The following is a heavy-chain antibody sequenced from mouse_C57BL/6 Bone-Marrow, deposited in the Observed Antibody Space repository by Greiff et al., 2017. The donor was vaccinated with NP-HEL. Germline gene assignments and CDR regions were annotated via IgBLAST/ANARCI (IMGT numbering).Heavy chain of an antibody. CDR1: GFTFSSYA. V-gene: IGHV5-4*03. J-gene: IGHJ4*01. CDR2: ISDGGSYT. Sequence: EVMLVESGGGLVKPGGSLKLSCAASGFTFSSYAMSWVRQTPEKRLEWVATISDGGSYTYYPDNVKGRFTISRDNAKNNLYLQMSHLKSEDTAMYYSIRGVYAMDYWGQGTSVTVSS. CDR3: IRGVYAMDY.